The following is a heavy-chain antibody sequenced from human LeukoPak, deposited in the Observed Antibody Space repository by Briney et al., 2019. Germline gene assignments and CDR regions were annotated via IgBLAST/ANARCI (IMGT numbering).Heavy chain of an antibody. V-gene: IGHV3-15*01. CDR3: TASRKDY. CDR1: GFTFNNAW. Sequence: GSLRLSCAASGFTFNNAWMTWVRQAPGKGLEWVGRIKSKADGETTDYAAPVKGSFTISRDDSKNTLYLQMSSLKTGDTAVYYCTASRKDYWGQGTLVTVSS. CDR2: IKSKADGETT. J-gene: IGHJ4*02.